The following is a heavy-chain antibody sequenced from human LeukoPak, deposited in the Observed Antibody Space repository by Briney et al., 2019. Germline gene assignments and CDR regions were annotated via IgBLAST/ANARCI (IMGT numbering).Heavy chain of an antibody. CDR2: IKQDGSEK. CDR1: GFTFSSYW. J-gene: IGHJ4*02. V-gene: IGHV3-7*01. D-gene: IGHD3-22*01. Sequence: GGSLRLSCAASGFTFSSYWMSWVRQAPGKGLEWVANIKQDGSEKYYVDSVKGRFTISRDNAKNSLYLQMNSLRVEDTAVYYCARDRRNYYDSSGYYDYWGQGTLVTVSS. CDR3: ARDRRNYYDSSGYYDY.